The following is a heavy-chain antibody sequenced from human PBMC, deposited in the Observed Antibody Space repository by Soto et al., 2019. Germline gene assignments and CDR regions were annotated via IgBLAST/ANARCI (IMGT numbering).Heavy chain of an antibody. D-gene: IGHD6-25*01. CDR3: ARGGSSGDY. J-gene: IGHJ4*02. Sequence: GGSLRLSCVASGFTFSNYGMHWVRQAPGKGLEWVAVIQYDGSNKYYADSLKGRSTISRDNSKNTLYLQMNTLTAEDTAVYHCARGGSSGDYWGQGTLVTVSS. CDR1: GFTFSNYG. V-gene: IGHV3-33*01. CDR2: IQYDGSNK.